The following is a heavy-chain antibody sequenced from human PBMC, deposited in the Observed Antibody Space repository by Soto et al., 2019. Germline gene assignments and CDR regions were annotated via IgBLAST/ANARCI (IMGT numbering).Heavy chain of an antibody. D-gene: IGHD3-22*01. CDR1: GGSFSGHS. CDR3: STRAYDTNGYYRFDP. V-gene: IGHV4-34*01. CDR2: INHSGRV. Sequence: SETLSLTCAVYGGSFSGHSWTWIRQSPGKGLEWIGDINHSGRVNYSPSLKSRVTISLDTSKNQFSLTLSAVTAADTAMYYCSTRAYDTNGYYRFDPWGQGTLVTVPQ. J-gene: IGHJ5*01.